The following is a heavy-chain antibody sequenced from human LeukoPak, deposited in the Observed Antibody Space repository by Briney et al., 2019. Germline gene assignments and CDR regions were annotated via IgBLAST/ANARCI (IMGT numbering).Heavy chain of an antibody. CDR3: ASRGHYYDSSGYYPY. J-gene: IGHJ4*02. D-gene: IGHD3-22*01. V-gene: IGHV1-46*01. CDR1: GYTFTSYY. CDR2: INPSGGST. Sequence: GASVKVSCKASGYTFTSYYMHWVRHAPGQGLEWMGIINPSGGSTSYAQKFQGRVTMTRDTSTSTVYMELSSLRSEDTAVYYCASRGHYYDSSGYYPYWGQGTLVTVSS.